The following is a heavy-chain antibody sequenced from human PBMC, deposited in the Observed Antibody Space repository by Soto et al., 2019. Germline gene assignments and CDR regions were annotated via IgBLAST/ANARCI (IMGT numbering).Heavy chain of an antibody. V-gene: IGHV3-33*01. CDR3: ASSGG. CDR1: VFIFRRYG. D-gene: IGHD1-26*01. CDR2: IWYDGSNK. Sequence: PWGSLRLSCAASVFIFRRYGMHWVRQAPGKGLEWVAVIWYDGSNKNYADPVKGRFTISRDNAKDTLFLQMNSLRAEDTAVYYCASSGGWGQGTLVTVSS. J-gene: IGHJ4*02.